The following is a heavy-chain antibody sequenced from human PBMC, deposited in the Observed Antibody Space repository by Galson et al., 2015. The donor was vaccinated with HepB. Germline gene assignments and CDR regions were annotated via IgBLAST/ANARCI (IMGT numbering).Heavy chain of an antibody. V-gene: IGHV1-46*01. J-gene: IGHJ3*02. CDR1: GYTFTSYY. D-gene: IGHD3-22*01. CDR2: INPSGGST. CDR3: ARVGRDYDSRGYREALDI. Sequence: SVKVSCKASGYTFTSYYMHWVRQAPGQGLEWMGIINPSGGSTSYAQKFQGRATMTRDTSTSTVYMELSSLRSEDTAVYYCARVGRDYDSRGYREALDIWGQATMVTVSS.